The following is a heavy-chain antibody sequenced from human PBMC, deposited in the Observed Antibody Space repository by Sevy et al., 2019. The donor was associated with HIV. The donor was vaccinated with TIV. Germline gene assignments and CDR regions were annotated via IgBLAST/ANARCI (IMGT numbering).Heavy chain of an antibody. V-gene: IGHV3-23*01. Sequence: GGSQRLSCAASGFIFNTHAMIWVRQAPGKGLDWVSGISGSGGSTYYADSVKGRFTVSRDNSKNTLYLHMNSLRAEDTALYYCVKGVYDFWSGRSDILDIWGPGTTVTVSS. CDR2: ISGSGGST. D-gene: IGHD3-3*01. CDR1: GFIFNTHA. CDR3: VKGVYDFWSGRSDILDI. J-gene: IGHJ3*02.